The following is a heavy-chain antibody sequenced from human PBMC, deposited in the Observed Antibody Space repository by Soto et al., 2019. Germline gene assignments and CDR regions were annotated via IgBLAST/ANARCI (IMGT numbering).Heavy chain of an antibody. CDR3: AKPVLLDYYVSSGYWEGGAFDV. V-gene: IGHV3-7*03. D-gene: IGHD3-22*01. J-gene: IGHJ3*01. Sequence: LSCAASGFTFGSYWMSWVRQAPGKGLEWLATIKWDASEKKYVDSVKGRFTMSRDNAKNSLYLQMNSLRAEDTAVYYCAKPVLLDYYVSSGYWEGGAFDVWGEGTMVTV. CDR2: IKWDASEK. CDR1: GFTFGSYW.